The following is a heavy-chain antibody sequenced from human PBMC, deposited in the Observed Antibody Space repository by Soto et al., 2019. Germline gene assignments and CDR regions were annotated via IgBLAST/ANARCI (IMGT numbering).Heavy chain of an antibody. CDR3: TTLGTGYYDSSGYYNY. CDR1: GFTFSNAW. CDR2: IKSKADGGTT. D-gene: IGHD3-22*01. J-gene: IGHJ4*02. V-gene: IGHV3-15*07. Sequence: PGGSLRLSCAASGFTFSNAWMNWVRQAPGKGLEWVGRIKSKADGGTTDYAAPVKGRFTISRDDSKKTQYLQMNSLKTEDTAVYYCTTLGTGYYDSSGYYNYWGQGTLVTVSS.